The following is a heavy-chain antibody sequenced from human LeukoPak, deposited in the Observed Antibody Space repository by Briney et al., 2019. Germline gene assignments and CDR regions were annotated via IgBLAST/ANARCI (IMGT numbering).Heavy chain of an antibody. CDR1: GFTFSSYW. Sequence: GGSLRLSCAASGFTFSSYWMSWVRQAPGKGLEWVANIKQDGSEKYYVDSVKGRFTISRDNAKNSLYLQMNSLRAEDTAVYYCARTDSSGYYLDFDYWGQGTLVTVSS. CDR2: IKQDGSEK. J-gene: IGHJ4*02. V-gene: IGHV3-7*01. D-gene: IGHD3-22*01. CDR3: ARTDSSGYYLDFDY.